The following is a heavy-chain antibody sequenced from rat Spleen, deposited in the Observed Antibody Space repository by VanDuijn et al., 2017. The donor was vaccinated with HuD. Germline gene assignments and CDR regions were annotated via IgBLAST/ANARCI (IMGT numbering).Heavy chain of an antibody. J-gene: IGHJ2*01. CDR1: GFTFSNYG. D-gene: IGHD1-7*01. V-gene: IGHV5S13*01. CDR2: ISTGGGNT. CDR3: TREVGTAP. Sequence: EVQLVESGGGLVQPGRSLKLSCAASGFTFSNYGMAWVRHTPTTGLEWVSSISTGGGNTYYRDSGKVRFTITRHNAKSTLSLQMNSLRSEDTATYYCTREVGTAPWGQGVMVTVSS.